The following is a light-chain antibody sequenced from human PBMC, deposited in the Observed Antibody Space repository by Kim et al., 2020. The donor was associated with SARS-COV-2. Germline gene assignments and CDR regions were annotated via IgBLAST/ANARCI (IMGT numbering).Light chain of an antibody. J-gene: IGLJ3*02. CDR1: SLRSYF. V-gene: IGLV3-19*01. CDR2: GKS. CDR3: NSRDSSGNHWV. Sequence: SSELTQDPAVSVALGQTVRITCQGDSLRSYFASWYRQKPGQAPVLVIYGKSNRPSGIPDRFSGSNSGNTASLTITGDQAEDEADYYCNSRDSSGNHWVFG.